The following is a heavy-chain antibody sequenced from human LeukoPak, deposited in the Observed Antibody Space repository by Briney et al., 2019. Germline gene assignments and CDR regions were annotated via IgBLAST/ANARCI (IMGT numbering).Heavy chain of an antibody. CDR3: ARDLGALAVAGSFDY. J-gene: IGHJ4*02. D-gene: IGHD6-19*01. CDR1: GYTFTSYG. Sequence: GASVKVSCKASGYTFTSYGISWVRQAPGQGLEWMGWISAYNGNTNYAQKLQGRVTMTTDTSTSTAYMELRSLRSDDTAVYYCARDLGALAVAGSFDYWGQGTLVTVSP. CDR2: ISAYNGNT. V-gene: IGHV1-18*04.